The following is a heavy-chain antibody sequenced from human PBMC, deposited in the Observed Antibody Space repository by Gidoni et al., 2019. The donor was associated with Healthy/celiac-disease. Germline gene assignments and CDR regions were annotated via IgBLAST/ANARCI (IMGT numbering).Heavy chain of an antibody. Sequence: EVQLVESGGGLVQPGRSLRLSCAASGFTFDYYAMHWVRQAPGKGLEWVSGISWNSGSIGYADSVKGRFTISRDNAKNSLYLQMNSLRAEDTALYYCAKDPHPTVSFPYFDYWGQGTLVTVSS. J-gene: IGHJ4*02. CDR2: ISWNSGSI. V-gene: IGHV3-9*01. CDR1: GFTFDYYA. D-gene: IGHD4-4*01. CDR3: AKDPHPTVSFPYFDY.